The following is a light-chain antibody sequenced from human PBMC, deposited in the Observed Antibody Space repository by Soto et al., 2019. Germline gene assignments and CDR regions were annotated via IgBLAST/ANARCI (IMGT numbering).Light chain of an antibody. V-gene: IGLV2-8*01. Sequence: QSALTQPPSASGSPGQSVTISCTGTSSDVGGYNYVSWYQQHPGRAPKVMIYEVSKRPSGVPDRFSGSKSGNTASLTVSGLQADDEADYYCSSYAGGNNLYYVFGTGTKLTVL. CDR1: SSDVGGYNY. J-gene: IGLJ1*01. CDR3: SSYAGGNNLYYV. CDR2: EVS.